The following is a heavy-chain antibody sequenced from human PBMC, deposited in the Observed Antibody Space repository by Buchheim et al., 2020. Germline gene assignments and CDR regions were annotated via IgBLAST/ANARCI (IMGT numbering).Heavy chain of an antibody. CDR1: GGSFSRSS. V-gene: IGHV4-34*02. CDR2: INHTGST. CDR3: AVTTRGDFWSWGWFDP. J-gene: IGHJ5*02. D-gene: IGHD3-3*01. Sequence: QVQLQQWGAGLLKPSETLSLNCAVYGGSFSRSSWSWIRQTPGKGLEWIGEINHTGSTNYNPSLKSRVTISVDRSKNQGSLKLTSVTAADTAVYYCAVTTRGDFWSWGWFDPWGQGTL.